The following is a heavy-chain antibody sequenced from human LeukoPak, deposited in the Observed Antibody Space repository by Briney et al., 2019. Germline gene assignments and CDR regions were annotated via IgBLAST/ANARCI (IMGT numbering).Heavy chain of an antibody. J-gene: IGHJ4*02. CDR2: ISYDGSNK. V-gene: IGHV3-30*18. Sequence: PGGSLRHSCAASGFTFSTYPIHWVRQAPGKGLEWVALISYDGSNKYYADSVKGRFTISRDNSKSTLFLQMNSPRAEDTAVYYCAKHGRSYDSSGYYPDYWGQGTLVTVSS. D-gene: IGHD3-22*01. CDR3: AKHGRSYDSSGYYPDY. CDR1: GFTFSTYP.